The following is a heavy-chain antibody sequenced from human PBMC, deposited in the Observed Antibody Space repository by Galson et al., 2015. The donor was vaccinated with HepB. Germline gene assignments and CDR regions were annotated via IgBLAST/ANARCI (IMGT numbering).Heavy chain of an antibody. J-gene: IGHJ6*02. Sequence: SLRLSCAASGFTFSSYGMHWVRQAPGKGLEWVAVIWYDGSNKYYADSVKGRFTISRDNSKNTLYLQMNSLRAEDTAVYYCARDLYSSSWYEVYYYYGMDVWGQGTTVTVSS. CDR2: IWYDGSNK. V-gene: IGHV3-33*01. D-gene: IGHD6-13*01. CDR1: GFTFSSYG. CDR3: ARDLYSSSWYEVYYYYGMDV.